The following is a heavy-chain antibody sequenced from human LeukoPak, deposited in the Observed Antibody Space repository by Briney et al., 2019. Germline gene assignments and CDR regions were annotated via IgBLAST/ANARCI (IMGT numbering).Heavy chain of an antibody. Sequence: GESLKISCQGSGYSFADYWIGWVRQMPGKGLDWMGIIYPGDSDTRYSPSFQGEVTISADKSIRTAYLQWSSLKASDTAMYYCARSDQFRWFGEPRRPSYYGVDVWGQGTTVTVSS. J-gene: IGHJ6*02. V-gene: IGHV5-51*01. CDR3: ARSDQFRWFGEPRRPSYYGVDV. CDR2: IYPGDSDT. CDR1: GYSFADYW. D-gene: IGHD3-10*01.